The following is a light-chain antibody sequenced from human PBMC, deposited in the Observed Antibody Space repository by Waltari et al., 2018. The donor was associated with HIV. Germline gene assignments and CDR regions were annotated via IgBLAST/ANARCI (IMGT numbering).Light chain of an antibody. V-gene: IGLV2-14*02. Sequence: QSALSQPASVSGSLGQSVTVSCSGTSLAVGLYPLISWYQHHPGKGPKLLVHEIKKRPSGVSDRFSGSRSGNTAFLTISYFCCSYAGDAFLYVCGSGTTVTVL. CDR3: YV. CDR1: SLAVGLYPL. J-gene: IGLJ6*01. CDR2: EIK.